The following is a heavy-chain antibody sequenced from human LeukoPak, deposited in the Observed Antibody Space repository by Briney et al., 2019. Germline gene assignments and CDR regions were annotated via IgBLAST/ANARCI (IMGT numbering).Heavy chain of an antibody. J-gene: IGHJ4*02. Sequence: GGSLRLSCSASGFTFSGYSMNWVRQAPGKGLEWVSSISSSSTYIYYADSVKGRFTISRDNAKNSLYLQMNSLRAEDTAVYYCARNPWGSSSHWGQGILVTVSS. CDR1: GFTFSGYS. CDR2: ISSSSTYI. D-gene: IGHD6-6*01. CDR3: ARNPWGSSSH. V-gene: IGHV3-21*01.